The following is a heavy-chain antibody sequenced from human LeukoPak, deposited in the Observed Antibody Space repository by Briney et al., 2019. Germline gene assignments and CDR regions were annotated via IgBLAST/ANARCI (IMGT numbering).Heavy chain of an antibody. J-gene: IGHJ4*02. Sequence: PSETLSLTCTVSGGSISSYYWSWIRQPPGKGLEWIGSIYYSGSTYYNPSLKSRVTISVDTSKNQFSLKLSSVTAADTAVYYCARQLVPGNYFDYWGQGTLVTVSS. CDR3: ARQLVPGNYFDY. V-gene: IGHV4-59*08. CDR1: GGSISSYY. D-gene: IGHD6-13*01. CDR2: IYYSGST.